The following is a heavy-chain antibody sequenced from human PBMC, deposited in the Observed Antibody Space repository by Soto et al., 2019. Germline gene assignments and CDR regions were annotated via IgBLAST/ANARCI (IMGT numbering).Heavy chain of an antibody. CDR3: ARNDGDDSTNF. D-gene: IGHD3-22*01. CDR1: GYTFTAYG. V-gene: IGHV1-18*01. J-gene: IGHJ4*02. CDR2: IATHDGSS. Sequence: QVQLLQSGPEVKRPGASVKVSCQASGYTFTAYGLNWVRRAQGRGLEWMGRIATHDGSSVSAQRLQDRLTLTRDSFTSTAYMELRGLTSDDTGLYYCARNDGDDSTNFWGQRTLVTVS.